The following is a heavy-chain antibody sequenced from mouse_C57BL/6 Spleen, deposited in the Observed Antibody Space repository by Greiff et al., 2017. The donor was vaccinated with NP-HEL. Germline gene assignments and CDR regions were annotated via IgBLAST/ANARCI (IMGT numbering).Heavy chain of an antibody. J-gene: IGHJ2*01. Sequence: EVQLVESGGGLVQPGGSLSLSCAASGFTFTDYYLSWVRQPPGKALEWLGFIRNKANGYTTEYSVSVKGRFTISRDKSQSILYLEMNALRAEDSAAYYCARSPTGYFDYWGKGTTLTVSS. V-gene: IGHV7-3*01. CDR1: GFTFTDYY. CDR2: IRNKANGYTT. D-gene: IGHD4-1*01. CDR3: ARSPTGYFDY.